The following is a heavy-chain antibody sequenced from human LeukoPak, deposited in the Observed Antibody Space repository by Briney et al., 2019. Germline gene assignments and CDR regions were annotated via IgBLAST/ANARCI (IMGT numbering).Heavy chain of an antibody. CDR2: IYYSGST. J-gene: IGHJ6*03. CDR1: GGSISSYY. CDR3: ARGGVATLPYYYYYMDV. D-gene: IGHD1-26*01. V-gene: IGHV4-59*01. Sequence: PSETLSLTCTASGGSISSYYWSWIRQPPGKGLEWIGYIYYSGSTNYNPSLKSRVTISVDTSKNQFSLKLSSVTAADTAVYYCARGGVATLPYYYYYMDVWGQGSTVTVSS.